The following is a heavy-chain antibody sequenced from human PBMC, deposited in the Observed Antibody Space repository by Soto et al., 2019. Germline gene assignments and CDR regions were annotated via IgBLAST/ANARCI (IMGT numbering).Heavy chain of an antibody. J-gene: IGHJ5*02. CDR2: IYYSGST. V-gene: IGHV4-59*01. Sequence: SETLSLTCTVSGGSISSYYWSWIRQPPWKGLEWIGYIYYSGSTNYNPSLKSRVTISVDTSKNQFSLKLSSVTAADTAVYYCGRDLGYCSGGSCYGWFDPWGQGTLVTVPS. CDR1: GGSISSYY. D-gene: IGHD2-15*01. CDR3: GRDLGYCSGGSCYGWFDP.